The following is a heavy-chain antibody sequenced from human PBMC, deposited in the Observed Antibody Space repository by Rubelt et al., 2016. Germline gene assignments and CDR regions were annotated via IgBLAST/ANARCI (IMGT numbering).Heavy chain of an antibody. J-gene: IGHJ5*02. CDR2: SSAYTGNT. CDR3: ASMYSSSWYRGWFDP. D-gene: IGHD6-13*01. V-gene: IGHV1-18*01. CDR1: GYTFTSYG. Sequence: QVQLVQSGAEVKKPGASVKVSCTASGYTFTSYGISWVRQAPGQGLEWMGWSSAYTGNTNYAQKPQGRCTMTTDTATSTDYMELRSLRSDDTAVYYCASMYSSSWYRGWFDPWGQGTLVTVSS.